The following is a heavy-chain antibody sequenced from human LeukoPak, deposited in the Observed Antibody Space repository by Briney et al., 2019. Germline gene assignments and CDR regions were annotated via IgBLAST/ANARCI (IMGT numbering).Heavy chain of an antibody. CDR3: ARDYGYDSSGYSLLYFDY. Sequence: ASVKVSCKASGYTFTSYGISWVRQAPGQGLERMGWISAYNGNTNYAQKLQGRVTMTTDTSTSTAYMELRSLRSDDTAVYYCARDYGYDSSGYSLLYFDYWGQGTLVSVSS. CDR1: GYTFTSYG. D-gene: IGHD3-22*01. J-gene: IGHJ4*02. CDR2: ISAYNGNT. V-gene: IGHV1-18*04.